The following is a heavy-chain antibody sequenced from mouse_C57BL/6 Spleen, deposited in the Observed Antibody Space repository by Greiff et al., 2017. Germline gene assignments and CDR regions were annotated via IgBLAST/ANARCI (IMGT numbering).Heavy chain of an antibody. CDR2: IDPEDGET. J-gene: IGHJ2*01. CDR3: ASYDPDY. V-gene: IGHV14-2*01. Sequence: VQLQQSGAELVKPGASVKLSCTASGFNITDYYMHWVKQRTEQGLEWIGRIDPEDGETKYAAKFQGKATITADTSSNTAYLQLSSLTSEDTAVYYCASYDPDYWGQGTTLTVSS. D-gene: IGHD2-3*01. CDR1: GFNITDYY.